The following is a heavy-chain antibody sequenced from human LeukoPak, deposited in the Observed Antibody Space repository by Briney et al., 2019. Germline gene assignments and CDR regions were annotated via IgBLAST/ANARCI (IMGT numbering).Heavy chain of an antibody. CDR1: GFTFSNYS. CDR2: ISSSSSTI. Sequence: GGSLRLSCVASGFTFSNYSMNWVRQAPGKGLEWVSDISSSSSTIYYADSVKGRFTISRDNAKNSLYLEMNSLRAEDTAVYYCARTYYDFWSGYYSHEGNPFDYWGQGTLVTVSS. J-gene: IGHJ4*02. CDR3: ARTYYDFWSGYYSHEGNPFDY. V-gene: IGHV3-48*01. D-gene: IGHD3-3*01.